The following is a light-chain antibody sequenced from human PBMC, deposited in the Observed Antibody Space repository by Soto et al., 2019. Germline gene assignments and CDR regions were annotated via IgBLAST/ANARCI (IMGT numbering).Light chain of an antibody. CDR1: SSDVGGFEY. CDR3: GSITRSSTSV. V-gene: IGLV2-14*01. Sequence: QSVLAQPASVSGSPGQSITISCTGTSSDVGGFEYVSWYQHQPGKAPKLIIYDVTKRPSGVSNRFSGSKSGNTASLTISGXQGEDEGYYYCGSITRSSTSVFGTGTKVTVL. CDR2: DVT. J-gene: IGLJ1*01.